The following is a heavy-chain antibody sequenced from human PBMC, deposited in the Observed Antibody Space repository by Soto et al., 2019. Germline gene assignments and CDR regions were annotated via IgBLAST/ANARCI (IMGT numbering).Heavy chain of an antibody. D-gene: IGHD3-3*01. CDR2: IYYSGST. Sequence: RSLTCTVSGGSISSYYWSWIRQPPGKGLEWIGYIYYSGSTNYNPSLKSRVTISVDTSKNQFSLKLSSVTAADTAVYYCASTTKYYDFWSGPSGMDVWGQGTTVTVSS. CDR1: GGSISSYY. V-gene: IGHV4-59*01. J-gene: IGHJ6*02. CDR3: ASTTKYYDFWSGPSGMDV.